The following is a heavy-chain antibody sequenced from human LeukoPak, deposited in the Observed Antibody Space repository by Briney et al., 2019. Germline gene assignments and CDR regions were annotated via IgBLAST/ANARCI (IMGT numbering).Heavy chain of an antibody. Sequence: GASVKVSCKASGYTLTSYGISWVRQAPGQGLEWMGWISAYNGNTNYAQKLQGRVTMTTDTSTSTAYMELRSLRSDDTAVYYCARDPGYYGSGSYYKYPFDYWGQGTLVTVSS. CDR1: GYTLTSYG. CDR2: ISAYNGNT. J-gene: IGHJ4*02. D-gene: IGHD3-10*01. V-gene: IGHV1-18*01. CDR3: ARDPGYYGSGSYYKYPFDY.